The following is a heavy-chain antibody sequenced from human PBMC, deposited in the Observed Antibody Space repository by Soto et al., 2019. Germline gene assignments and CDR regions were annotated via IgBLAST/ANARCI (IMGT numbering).Heavy chain of an antibody. D-gene: IGHD3-3*01. CDR2: IIPIFGTA. J-gene: IGHJ6*02. Sequence: SVKVSCKASGGTFSSYAISWVRQAPGQGLEWMGGIIPIFGTANYAQKFQGRVTITADESTSTAYMELSSLRSEGTAVYYCARGYDFWSGIPRTGYYYGMDVWGQGTTVTVSS. V-gene: IGHV1-69*13. CDR1: GGTFSSYA. CDR3: ARGYDFWSGIPRTGYYYGMDV.